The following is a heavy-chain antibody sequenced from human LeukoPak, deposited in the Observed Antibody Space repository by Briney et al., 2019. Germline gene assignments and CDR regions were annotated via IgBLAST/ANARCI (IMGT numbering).Heavy chain of an antibody. V-gene: IGHV3-23*01. CDR1: GFTFSSYA. CDR3: AKITMIVVVITYDPFFDY. J-gene: IGHJ4*02. D-gene: IGHD3-22*01. CDR2: ISGSGGST. Sequence: HSGGSLRLPCAASGFTFSSYAMSWVRQAPGKGLEWVSAISGSGGSTYYADSVKGRFTISRDNSKNTLYLQMNSLRAEDTAVYYCAKITMIVVVITYDPFFDYWGQGTLVTVSS.